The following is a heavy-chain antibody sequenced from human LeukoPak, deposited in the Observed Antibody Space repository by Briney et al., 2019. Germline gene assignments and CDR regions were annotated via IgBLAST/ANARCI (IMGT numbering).Heavy chain of an antibody. V-gene: IGHV3-48*02. J-gene: IGHJ4*02. CDR2: ISSSSSTI. D-gene: IGHD6-19*01. CDR3: ARTIAVAGFDY. CDR1: GFTFSSYS. Sequence: PGGSLRLSCAASGFTFSSYSMNWVRQAPGKGLEWVSYISSSSSTIYYADSVKGRFTISRDNAKNSLYLQVNSLRDEDTAVYYCARTIAVAGFDYWGQGTLVTVSS.